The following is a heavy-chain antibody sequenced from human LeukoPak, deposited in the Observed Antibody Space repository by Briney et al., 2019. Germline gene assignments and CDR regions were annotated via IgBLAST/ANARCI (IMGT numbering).Heavy chain of an antibody. D-gene: IGHD2-2*01. V-gene: IGHV4-39*07. CDR1: GGSISSSSYY. CDR3: ARGRQIPATSH. CDR2: IYYSGST. Sequence: SETLSLTCTVSGGSISSSSYYWGWIRQPPGKGLEWIGSIYYSGSTYYNPSLKSRVTISVDTSKNQFSLKLSSVTAADTAVYYCARGRQIPATSHWGRGTLVTVSS. J-gene: IGHJ4*02.